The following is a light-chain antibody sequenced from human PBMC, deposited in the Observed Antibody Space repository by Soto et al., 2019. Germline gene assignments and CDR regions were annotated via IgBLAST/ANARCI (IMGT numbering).Light chain of an antibody. V-gene: IGLV2-14*03. CDR3: SSYTTSSTVV. CDR2: DVS. CDR1: SSDVGGYNY. Sequence: QSALTQPASVSGSPGQSITISCTGTSSDVGGYNYVSWYQQHPGKAPKLMIYDVSDRPSGVSNRFSGSKSGNTASLTISGLQAEDDADYYCSSYTTSSTVVFGGGTNSPS. J-gene: IGLJ2*01.